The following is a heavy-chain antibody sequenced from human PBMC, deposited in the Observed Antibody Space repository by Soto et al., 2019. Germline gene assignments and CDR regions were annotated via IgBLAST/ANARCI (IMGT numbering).Heavy chain of an antibody. D-gene: IGHD3-10*01. CDR1: GYTTNNHV. Sequence: APVKASSVASGYTTNNHVITGLRQSRGQGPEGMGWIGAKNGNTKYAQTVQDRVTMTRDSSTSTAYMELRSLTSDDTAVFYCARSDHEVPYYGMDVWGQGTTATVPS. J-gene: IGHJ6*02. V-gene: IGHV1-18*04. CDR3: ARSDHEVPYYGMDV. CDR2: IGAKNGNT.